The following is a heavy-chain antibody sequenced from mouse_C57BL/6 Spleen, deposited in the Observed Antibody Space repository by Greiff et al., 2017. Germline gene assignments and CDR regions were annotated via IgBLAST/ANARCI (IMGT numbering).Heavy chain of an antibody. D-gene: IGHD1-1*01. CDR1: GYTFTDYN. CDR3: ARCTVVATEAMDY. CDR2: INPNNGTT. Sequence: VQLQQSGPELVKPGASVKMSCKASGYTFTDYNMHWVKQSHGKSLEWIGYINPNNGTTSYNQKFKGKATLTVDQSSSTAYMQLNSLTSEDSAVYYCARCTVVATEAMDYWGQGTSVTVSA. J-gene: IGHJ4*01. V-gene: IGHV1-22*01.